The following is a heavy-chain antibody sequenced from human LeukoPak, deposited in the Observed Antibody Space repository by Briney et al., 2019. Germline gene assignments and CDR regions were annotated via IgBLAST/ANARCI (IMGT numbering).Heavy chain of an antibody. J-gene: IGHJ4*02. CDR2: IHYSGTT. V-gene: IGHV4-39*01. D-gene: IGHD2-21*01. CDR1: GGSISSSGYY. CDR3: TYSFDY. Sequence: SETLSLTCTVAGGSISSSGYYWDWIRQPPGKGLDWIGTIHYSGTTFYKSSLESRLTMSVDTSKNQFSLKLSSVTAADTAVYYCTYSFDYWGQGTLVTVSS.